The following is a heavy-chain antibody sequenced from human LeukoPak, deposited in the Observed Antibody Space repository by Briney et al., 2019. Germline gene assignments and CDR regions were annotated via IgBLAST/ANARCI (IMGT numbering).Heavy chain of an antibody. V-gene: IGHV4-39*07. J-gene: IGHJ6*03. CDR3: ARGLLTTGYYYYYYMDV. Sequence: SETLSLTCTVSGGSISSSSYYWGWIRQPPGKGLEWIGSIYYSGSTYYNPSLKSRVTISVDKSKNQFSLKLSSVTAADTAVYYCARGLLTTGYYYYYYMDVWGKGTTVTVSS. D-gene: IGHD4/OR15-4a*01. CDR2: IYYSGST. CDR1: GGSISSSSYY.